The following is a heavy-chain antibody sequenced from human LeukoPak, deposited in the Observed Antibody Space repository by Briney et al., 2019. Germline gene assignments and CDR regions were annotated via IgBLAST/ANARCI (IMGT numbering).Heavy chain of an antibody. J-gene: IGHJ4*02. CDR1: GGTFSSYA. CDR3: ARATLRYALLGY. D-gene: IGHD4-17*01. V-gene: IGHV1-69*13. CDR2: IIPIFGTA. Sequence: SVKVSCKASGGTFSSYAISWVRQAPGQGLEWMGGIIPIFGTANYAQKFQGRVTITADESTSTAYMELSSLRSEDTAVYYCARATLRYALLGYWGQGTLVTVSS.